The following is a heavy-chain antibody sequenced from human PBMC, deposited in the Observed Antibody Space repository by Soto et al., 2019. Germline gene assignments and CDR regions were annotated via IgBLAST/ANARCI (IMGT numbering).Heavy chain of an antibody. CDR3: ARDMSTKYARDY. D-gene: IGHD2-2*01. CDR2: ISFDAIHK. V-gene: IGHV3-30*04. CDR1: GFTFNSYA. J-gene: IGHJ4*02. Sequence: GGSLRLSCAASGFTFNSYATHWVRQVPGQGLDWVAFISFDAIHKYYADSVKGRFTISRDNSKNTVYLQMNGLRAEDTAVYYCARDMSTKYARDYWGQGTRVTVSS.